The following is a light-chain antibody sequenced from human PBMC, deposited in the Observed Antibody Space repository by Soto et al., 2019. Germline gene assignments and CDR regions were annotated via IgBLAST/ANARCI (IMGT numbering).Light chain of an antibody. V-gene: IGKV3-15*01. J-gene: IGKJ4*01. CDR1: QSVSSN. Sequence: EGVMMQSAATLSLSPGERATLSCRASQSVSSNLAWYQQKPGQAPRLLIYGASTRATGIPARFSGSGSGTEFTLTISSLQSEDFAVYYCQQYNNWPPLTFGGGTKVAIK. CDR3: QQYNNWPPLT. CDR2: GAS.